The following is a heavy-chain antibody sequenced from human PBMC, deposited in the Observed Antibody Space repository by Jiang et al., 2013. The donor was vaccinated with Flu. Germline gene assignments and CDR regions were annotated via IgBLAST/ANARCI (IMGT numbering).Heavy chain of an antibody. D-gene: IGHD3-3*01. CDR1: GYTFTSYG. Sequence: KASGYTFTSYGISWVRQAPGQGLEWMGWISTYNGNTNYAQKFQGRVTLTTDTSTTTTYMELRSLTSDDTAVYYCARDWSGYWGQGTLVTVSS. V-gene: IGHV1-18*01. J-gene: IGHJ4*02. CDR2: ISTYNGNT. CDR3: ARDWSGY.